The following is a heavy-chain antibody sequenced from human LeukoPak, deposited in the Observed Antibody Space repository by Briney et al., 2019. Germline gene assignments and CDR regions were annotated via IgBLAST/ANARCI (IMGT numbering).Heavy chain of an antibody. CDR3: ARDYIQYQLLPDY. CDR1: GYTLTGYY. CDR2: INPNTGGT. V-gene: IGHV1-2*02. Sequence: ASVTVSCKASGYTLTGYYIHWVRQAPGQGLEWMGWINPNTGGTNYVQKFQGRVTMTRDTSISTTYMELSRLRSDDTAVYYCARDYIQYQLLPDYWGQGTLVTVSS. J-gene: IGHJ4*02. D-gene: IGHD2-2*01.